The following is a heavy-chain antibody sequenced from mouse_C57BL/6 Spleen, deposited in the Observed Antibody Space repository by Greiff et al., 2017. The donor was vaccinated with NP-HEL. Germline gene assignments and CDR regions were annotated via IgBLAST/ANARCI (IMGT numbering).Heavy chain of an antibody. CDR1: GYTFTSYW. CDR2: INPSNGGT. V-gene: IGHV1-53*01. J-gene: IGHJ3*01. D-gene: IGHD2-5*01. CDR3: ARGGYSNPAWFAY. Sequence: QVQLQQPGTELVKPGASVKLSCKASGYTFTSYWMHWVKQRPGQGLEWIGNINPSNGGTNYNEKFKNKATLTVDKSSSTAYLQLSSLPSEDSAVYYCARGGYSNPAWFAYRGQRTLVTVSA.